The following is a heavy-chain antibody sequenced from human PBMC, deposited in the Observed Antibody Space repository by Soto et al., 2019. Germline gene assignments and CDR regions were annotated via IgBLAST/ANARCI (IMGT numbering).Heavy chain of an antibody. J-gene: IGHJ5*01. V-gene: IGHV3-66*01. CDR1: GFTVGNNY. Sequence: EVQLVESGGVLVQPGGSLRLSCAASGFTVGNNYMSWVRQAPTKGLEWLSVIFGDGRTYYADSVKGRFTVSRDSSENTLFLQINNLRAEDTAVYYCAGDPFQGFGSWGHGTLVTVSS. CDR2: IFGDGRT. CDR3: AGDPFQGFGS.